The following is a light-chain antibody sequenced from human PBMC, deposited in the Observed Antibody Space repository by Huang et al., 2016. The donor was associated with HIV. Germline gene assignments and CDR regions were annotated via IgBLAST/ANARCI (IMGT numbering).Light chain of an antibody. V-gene: IGKV1-12*01. CDR1: QDISNW. J-gene: IGKJ4*01. CDR3: QQANSFPLT. Sequence: DIQMTQSPFSVSASVGDRVTITCRASQDISNWLALHQQKPGQAPKVLIYAASTLQSGVPSRFSGSGSGTDFTLTITSLQPEDFATYYCQQANSFPLTFGGGTKVDLK. CDR2: AAS.